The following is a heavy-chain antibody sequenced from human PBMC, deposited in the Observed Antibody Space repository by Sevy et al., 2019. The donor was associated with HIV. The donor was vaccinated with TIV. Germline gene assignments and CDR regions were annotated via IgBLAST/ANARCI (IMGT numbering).Heavy chain of an antibody. J-gene: IGHJ4*02. CDR3: ARDYDILTGYYRASDY. V-gene: IGHV1-18*04. D-gene: IGHD3-9*01. CDR2: ISAYNGNT. Sequence: ASVKVSCKASGYTFTSYGISWVRQAPGQGLEWMGWISAYNGNTNYAQKLQGRVTMTTDTSTSTAYMELRSLRSDDTAVYYCARDYDILTGYYRASDYWGQGTLVTVSS. CDR1: GYTFTSYG.